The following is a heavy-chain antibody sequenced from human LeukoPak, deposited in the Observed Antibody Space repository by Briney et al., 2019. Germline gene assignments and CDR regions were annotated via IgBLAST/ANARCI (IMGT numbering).Heavy chain of an antibody. CDR3: ARVLRFLEWSEGFDY. V-gene: IGHV3-23*01. D-gene: IGHD3-3*01. J-gene: IGHJ4*02. CDR2: ISGSGGST. Sequence: GGSLRLSCAASGFSFSSYAMSWVRQAPGKGLEWVSAISGSGGSTYYADSVKGRFTISRDNSKNTLYLQMNSLRAEDTAVYYCARVLRFLEWSEGFDYWGQGTLVTVSS. CDR1: GFSFSSYA.